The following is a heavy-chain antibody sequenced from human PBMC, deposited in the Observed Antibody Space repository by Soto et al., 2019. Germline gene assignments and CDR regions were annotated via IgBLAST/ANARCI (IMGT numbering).Heavy chain of an antibody. Sequence: QVQLQQWGAGLLKPSETLSLTCAVYGGSFSGYYWSWIRQPPGKGLEWIGEINHSGSTNYNPSLKRRGPHTVKPAQNQFPLKLSSVTAADTAVYYCARAQYQLLPGRWASAWFDPWGQGTLVTVSS. J-gene: IGHJ5*02. V-gene: IGHV4-34*01. D-gene: IGHD2-2*01. CDR1: GGSFSGYY. CDR3: ARAQYQLLPGRWASAWFDP. CDR2: INHSGST.